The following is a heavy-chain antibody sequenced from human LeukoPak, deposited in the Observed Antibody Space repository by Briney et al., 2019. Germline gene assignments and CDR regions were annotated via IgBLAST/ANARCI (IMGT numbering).Heavy chain of an antibody. CDR2: ISWDGGST. CDR3: AKEGRGPGFSYFDY. D-gene: IGHD3-10*01. Sequence: PGGSLRLSCAASGFTFDDYTMHWVRQAPGKGLEWVSLISWDGGSTYYADSVKGRFTISRDNSKNSLYLQMNSLRTEDTALYYCAKEGRGPGFSYFDYWGQGTLVTVSS. CDR1: GFTFDDYT. J-gene: IGHJ4*02. V-gene: IGHV3-43*01.